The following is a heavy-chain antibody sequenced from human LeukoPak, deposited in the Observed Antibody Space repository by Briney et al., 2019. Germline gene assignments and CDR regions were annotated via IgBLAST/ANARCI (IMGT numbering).Heavy chain of an antibody. V-gene: IGHV5-51*01. J-gene: IGHJ4*02. D-gene: IGHD5-12*01. CDR2: INPGDFDT. CDR1: GYSFTAYW. CDR3: ARPETNTATITY. Sequence: GESLKISCKASGYSFTAYWIAWVGQMPGKGLEWMAIINPGDFDTRISPSFQGQGTISVDKSINTAYLQWRSLKASDAGTYLCARPETNTATITYWGQGTLVTVSS.